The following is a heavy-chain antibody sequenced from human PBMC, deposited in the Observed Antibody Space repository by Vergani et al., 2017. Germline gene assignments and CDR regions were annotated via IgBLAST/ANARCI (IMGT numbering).Heavy chain of an antibody. CDR3: YYYYYMDV. CDR1: GFTFSNYP. Sequence: EVQLLEPGGGLVQPGGSLRLSCAASGFTFSNYPMTWVRQAPGKGLEWVSAISGSGGSTYFADSVKGRFTISRDNSKDTLYLQMNSLRAEDTAVYYCYYYYYMDVWGKGTTVTVSS. V-gene: IGHV3-23*01. J-gene: IGHJ6*03. CDR2: ISGSGGST.